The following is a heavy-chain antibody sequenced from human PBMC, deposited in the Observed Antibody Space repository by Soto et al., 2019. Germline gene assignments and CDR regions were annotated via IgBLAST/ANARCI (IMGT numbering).Heavy chain of an antibody. CDR1: GGSFSGYY. CDR2: INHSGST. J-gene: IGHJ4*02. CDR3: ASAQGYCRGGSCAVGYYFDY. Sequence: QVQLQQWGAGLLKPSETLSLTCAVYGGSFSGYYWSWIRQPPGKGLEWIGEINHSGSTNYNPSLKRRVTISVDTSKNHCSLKLSSVTAADTAVYYCASAQGYCRGGSCAVGYYFDYWGQGTLVTVSS. V-gene: IGHV4-34*01. D-gene: IGHD2-15*01.